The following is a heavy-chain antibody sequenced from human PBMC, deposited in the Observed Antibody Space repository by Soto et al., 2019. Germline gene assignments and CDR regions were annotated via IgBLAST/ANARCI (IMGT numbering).Heavy chain of an antibody. CDR1: GFTFSSYA. CDR3: AKGVADYRRTGSYYGMDV. Sequence: EVQLLESGGGLVQPGGSLRLSCAASGFTFSSYAMSWVRQAPGKGLEWVSAISGSGGSTYYADSVKGRFTISRDNSKNTLYLQMNSLRAEDTAVYYCAKGVADYRRTGSYYGMDVWGQGTTVTVSS. V-gene: IGHV3-23*01. D-gene: IGHD4-17*01. CDR2: ISGSGGST. J-gene: IGHJ6*02.